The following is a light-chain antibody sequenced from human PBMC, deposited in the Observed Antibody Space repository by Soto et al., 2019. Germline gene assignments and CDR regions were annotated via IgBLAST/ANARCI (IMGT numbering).Light chain of an antibody. V-gene: IGLV1-40*01. CDR2: GNS. J-gene: IGLJ2*01. CDR1: SSNIGAGYD. CDR3: QSYDSSLTDVV. Sequence: QSALTQPPSVSGAPGQRVTNSCTGSSSNIGAGYDVHWYQQLPGTAPKLLIYGNSNRPSGVPDRFSGSKSGTSASLAITGLQAEDEADYYCQSYDSSLTDVVFGGGTKVTVL.